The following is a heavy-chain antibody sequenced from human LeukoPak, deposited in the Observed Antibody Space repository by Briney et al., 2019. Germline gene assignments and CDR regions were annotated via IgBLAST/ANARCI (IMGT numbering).Heavy chain of an antibody. CDR1: GGSISSHY. CDR2: IYYSGST. Sequence: PSETLSLTCTVSGGSISSHYWSWTRQPPGKGLEWIGYIYYSGSTNYNPSLKSRVTISVDTSKNQFPLKLSSVTAADTAVYYCARATYYYDSSGYYPLFDYWGQGTLVTVSS. CDR3: ARATYYYDSSGYYPLFDY. D-gene: IGHD3-22*01. V-gene: IGHV4-59*11. J-gene: IGHJ4*02.